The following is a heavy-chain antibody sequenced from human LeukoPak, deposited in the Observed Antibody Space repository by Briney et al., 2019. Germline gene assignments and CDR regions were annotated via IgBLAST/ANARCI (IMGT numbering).Heavy chain of an antibody. V-gene: IGHV1-69*13. CDR2: IIPIFGTA. J-gene: IGHJ4*02. CDR1: GGTFSSYA. CDR3: ARGTYDFWSGYWSY. Sequence: SVKVSCKASGGTFSSYAISWVRQAPGRGLEWMGGIIPIFGTANYAQKFQGRVTITADESTSTAYMELSSLRSEDTAVYYCARGTYDFWSGYWSYWGQGTLVTVSS. D-gene: IGHD3-3*01.